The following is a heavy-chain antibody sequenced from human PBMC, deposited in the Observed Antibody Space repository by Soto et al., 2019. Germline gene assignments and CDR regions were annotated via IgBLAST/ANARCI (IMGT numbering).Heavy chain of an antibody. Sequence: SETLSLTCTVSCGSVSSGSYYCSWIRQPPGKGLEWIGYIYYSGSTNYNPSLKSRVTMSVDTSKNQFSLKLSSVTAADTAVYYCARDEVVGATTHAWGQGPLVTVPQ. V-gene: IGHV4-61*01. CDR2: IYYSGST. J-gene: IGHJ5*02. D-gene: IGHD1-26*01. CDR1: CGSVSSGSYY. CDR3: ARDEVVGATTHA.